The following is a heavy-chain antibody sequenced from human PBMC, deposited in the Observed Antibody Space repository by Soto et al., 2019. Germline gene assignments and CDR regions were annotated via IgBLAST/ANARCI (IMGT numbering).Heavy chain of an antibody. J-gene: IGHJ4*02. D-gene: IGHD2-21*02. CDR1: GGSFSGYY. CDR3: ARGRVNPHIVVVTAINHYFDY. Sequence: SETLSLTCAVYGGSFSGYYWSWIRQPPGKGLEWIGEINHSGSTNYNPSLKSRVTISVDTSKNQFSLKLSSVTAADTAVYYCARGRVNPHIVVVTAINHYFDYWGQGTLVTVSS. CDR2: INHSGST. V-gene: IGHV4-34*01.